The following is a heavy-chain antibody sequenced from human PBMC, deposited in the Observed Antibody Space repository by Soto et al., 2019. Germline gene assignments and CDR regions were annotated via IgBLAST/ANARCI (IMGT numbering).Heavy chain of an antibody. CDR2: IIPVFGRP. D-gene: IGHD5-12*01. CDR3: AREGSGYNL. Sequence: SVEVSCRASGGSFSSFGISWVRQAPGQGLEWTGGIIPVFGRPNYAQRFRGRLTITADESTNTVYLELIDLRSEDTAVYYCAREGSGYNLWGQGTQVTVSS. J-gene: IGHJ1*01. V-gene: IGHV1-69*13. CDR1: GGSFSSFG.